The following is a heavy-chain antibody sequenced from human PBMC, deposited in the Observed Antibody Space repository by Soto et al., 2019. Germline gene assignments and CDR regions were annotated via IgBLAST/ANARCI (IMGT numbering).Heavy chain of an antibody. CDR1: GFTFSSYA. CDR2: ISYDGSNK. CDR3: ARGDREDIAVVVGARPGEYGVDV. V-gene: IGHV3-30-3*01. D-gene: IGHD2-15*01. J-gene: IGHJ6*02. Sequence: QVQLVESGGGVVQPGRSLRLSCAASGFTFSSYAMHWVRQAPGKGLECVAVISYDGSNKFYIDSVKGRFTISRVNSKNTLDLQINSLRYEDTAVYYCARGDREDIAVVVGARPGEYGVDVWGQGTTVTVSS.